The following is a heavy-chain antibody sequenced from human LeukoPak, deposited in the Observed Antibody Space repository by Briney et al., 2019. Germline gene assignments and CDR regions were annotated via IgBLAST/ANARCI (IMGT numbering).Heavy chain of an antibody. D-gene: IGHD1-26*01. Sequence: GGSLRLSCAASGFTFSSYGMHWVRRAPGKGLEWVAVISYDGSNKYYADSVKGRFTISRDNSKNTLYLQMNSLRAEDTAVYYCARSGTYNWFDPWGQGTLVTVSS. CDR1: GFTFSSYG. CDR3: ARSGTYNWFDP. V-gene: IGHV3-30*03. J-gene: IGHJ5*02. CDR2: ISYDGSNK.